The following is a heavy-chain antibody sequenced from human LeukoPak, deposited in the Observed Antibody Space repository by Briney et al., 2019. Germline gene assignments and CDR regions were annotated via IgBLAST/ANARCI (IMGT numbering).Heavy chain of an antibody. V-gene: IGHV3-33*01. J-gene: IGHJ4*02. CDR2: IWYDGSNK. Sequence: GGSLRLSCAASGFTFSRYGMHWVRQAPGKGLEWVAVIWYDGSNKYYADSVKGRFTISRDNSKNTLYLQMNSLRAEDTAVYYCARSKYGSGSYYDYWGQRTLVTVSS. CDR1: GFTFSRYG. D-gene: IGHD3-10*01. CDR3: ARSKYGSGSYYDY.